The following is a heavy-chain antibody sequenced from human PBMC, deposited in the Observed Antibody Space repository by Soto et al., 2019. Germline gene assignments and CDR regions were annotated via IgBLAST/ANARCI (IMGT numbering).Heavy chain of an antibody. J-gene: IGHJ3*02. CDR1: GFSFSSYS. CDR3: ARDGSMHAFDI. V-gene: IGHV3-33*01. D-gene: IGHD2-8*01. CDR2: IWYDGSKT. Sequence: QVQLVESGGGAVQAGRSLRLSCAASGFSFSSYSLDWVRQAPGKGLEWVAAIWYDGSKTLYAESVKGRFTISRDNSQKTMFLQINSLRAEDTAVYYCARDGSMHAFDIWDQGTMVTVSS.